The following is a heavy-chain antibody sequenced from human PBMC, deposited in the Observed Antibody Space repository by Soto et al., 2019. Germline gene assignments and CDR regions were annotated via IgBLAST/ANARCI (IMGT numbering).Heavy chain of an antibody. CDR1: GYTFTDYW. CDR3: ARPTHYDILAGYSYGMDV. V-gene: IGHV5-51*01. D-gene: IGHD3-9*01. CDR2: IYPGDSDT. Sequence: GESLKISCRGSGYTFTDYWIGWVRQLPGKGLEWMGIIYPGDSDTRYSPSFQGHVTITVDKSTSTAYLQWNTLKASDTAMYYCARPTHYDILAGYSYGMDVWGQGTTVTVSS. J-gene: IGHJ6*02.